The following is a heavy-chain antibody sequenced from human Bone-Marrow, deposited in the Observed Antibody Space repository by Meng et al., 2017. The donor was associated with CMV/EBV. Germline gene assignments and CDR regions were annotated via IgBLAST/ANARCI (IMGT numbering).Heavy chain of an antibody. Sequence: SQTLSLTCAVYGGSFSGYYWSWIRQPPGKGLEWIGEINHSGSTNYNPSLKSRVTISVDTSKNQFSLKLSSVTAADTAVYYCARGRRGSIVVVPAAIRHNWFDPWGQGTLVTVSS. CDR3: ARGRRGSIVVVPAAIRHNWFDP. V-gene: IGHV4-34*01. D-gene: IGHD2-2*02. CDR1: GGSFSGYY. CDR2: INHSGST. J-gene: IGHJ5*02.